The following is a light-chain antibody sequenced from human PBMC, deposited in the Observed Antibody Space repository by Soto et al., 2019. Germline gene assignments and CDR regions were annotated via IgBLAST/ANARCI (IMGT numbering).Light chain of an antibody. CDR3: QQSYSTPLT. CDR1: QSIIRW. Sequence: DIQMTQSPSALSASVGDRITSTCRASQSIIRWLAWYQQKPGKAPKLLIYKASSLESGVPSRFSGSGSETDFTLTISSLQPEDFATYYCQQSYSTPLTFGGGTKVDIK. CDR2: KAS. V-gene: IGKV1-5*03. J-gene: IGKJ4*01.